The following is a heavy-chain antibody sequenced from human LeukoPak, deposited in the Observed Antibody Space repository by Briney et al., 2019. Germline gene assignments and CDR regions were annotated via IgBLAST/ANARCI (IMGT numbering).Heavy chain of an antibody. CDR2: INAGNGNT. Sequence: ASVKVSCKASGYTFTSYAMHWVRQAPGQRLEWMGWINAGNGNTKYSQKFQGRVTITRDTSASTAYMELSSPRSEDTAVYYCARAITMVRGVRGFDYWGQGTLVTVSS. D-gene: IGHD3-10*01. J-gene: IGHJ4*02. V-gene: IGHV1-3*01. CDR3: ARAITMVRGVRGFDY. CDR1: GYTFTSYA.